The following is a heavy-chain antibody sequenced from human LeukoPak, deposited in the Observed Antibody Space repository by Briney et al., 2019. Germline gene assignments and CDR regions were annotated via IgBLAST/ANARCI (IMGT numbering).Heavy chain of an antibody. CDR1: GFTFDDYG. V-gene: IGHV3-20*04. CDR2: INWNGGST. Sequence: PGGSLRLSCAASGFTFDDYGMSWVRHAPGKGLEWVSGINWNGGSTGYADSVKGRFTISRDNSKNTLYLQMNSLRAEDTAVYYCAQKGLSRIHYWGQGTLVTVSS. D-gene: IGHD2-2*01. CDR3: AQKGLSRIHY. J-gene: IGHJ4*02.